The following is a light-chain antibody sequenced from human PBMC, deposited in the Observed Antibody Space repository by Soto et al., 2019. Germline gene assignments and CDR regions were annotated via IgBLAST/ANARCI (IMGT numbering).Light chain of an antibody. Sequence: EIVLTQSPGTLSLSPGGRATLSCRASQSFSSSNLAWYQQKPGQAPRLLIYGASTRATGIPARFSGSGSGTEFTLTISSLQSEDFAVYYCQHYTDWLWTFGQGTKVDIK. CDR3: QHYTDWLWT. V-gene: IGKV3-15*01. CDR2: GAS. CDR1: QSFSSSN. J-gene: IGKJ1*01.